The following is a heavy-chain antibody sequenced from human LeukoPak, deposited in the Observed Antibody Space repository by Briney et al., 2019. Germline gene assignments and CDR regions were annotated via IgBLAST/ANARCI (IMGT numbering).Heavy chain of an antibody. J-gene: IGHJ4*02. CDR3: ARVRDYYGSGSLDY. CDR1: GFTFSSYA. D-gene: IGHD3-10*01. Sequence: PGGSLRLSCAASGFTFSSYAMSWVRQAPGKGLEWVSAISGSGGSTYYADSVKGRFTISRDNSKNTLYLQMNSLRAEDTALYHCARVRDYYGSGSLDYWGQGTLVTVSS. V-gene: IGHV3-23*01. CDR2: ISGSGGST.